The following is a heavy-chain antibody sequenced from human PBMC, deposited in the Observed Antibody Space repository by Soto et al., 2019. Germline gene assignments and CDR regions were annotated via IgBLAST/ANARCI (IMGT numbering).Heavy chain of an antibody. D-gene: IGHD4-4*01. J-gene: IGHJ6*02. CDR3: ANDYSNYDALGSALLTRMDV. Sequence: SVGSLRLSCAASGFTFSSYGMHWVRQAPGKGLEWVAVISYDGSNKYYADSVKGRFTISRDNSKNTLHLQMNSLRAEDTAVYYCANDYSNYDALGSALLTRMDVWGQGTTVTV. V-gene: IGHV3-30*18. CDR1: GFTFSSYG. CDR2: ISYDGSNK.